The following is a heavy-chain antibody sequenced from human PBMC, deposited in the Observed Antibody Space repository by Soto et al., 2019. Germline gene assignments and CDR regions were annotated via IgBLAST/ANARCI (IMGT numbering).Heavy chain of an antibody. V-gene: IGHV3-30-3*01. CDR1: GFTFSSYA. CDR2: ISYDGSNK. CDR3: ARDIYSVAGSFDY. D-gene: IGHD6-19*01. J-gene: IGHJ4*02. Sequence: PGESLKISCAASGFTFSSYAMHWVRQAPGKGLEWVAVISYDGSNKYYADSVKGRFTISRDNSKNTLYLQMNSLRAEDTAVYYCARDIYSVAGSFDYWGQGTLVTVSS.